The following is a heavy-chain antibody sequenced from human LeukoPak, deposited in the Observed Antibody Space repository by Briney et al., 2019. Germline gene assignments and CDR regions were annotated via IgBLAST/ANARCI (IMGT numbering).Heavy chain of an antibody. CDR1: GYTFTTYY. J-gene: IGHJ4*02. D-gene: IGHD5-18*01. CDR2: MNPTSGNT. V-gene: IGHV1-8*01. Sequence: ASVKLSCKASGYTFTTYYINWVRQATGQGLEWMGWMNPTSGNTGYAQKFQGRVTMTRNTSISTAFMELSGLRSEDTAVYFCARRNTAMVAGLDYWGQGSLVTVSS. CDR3: ARRNTAMVAGLDY.